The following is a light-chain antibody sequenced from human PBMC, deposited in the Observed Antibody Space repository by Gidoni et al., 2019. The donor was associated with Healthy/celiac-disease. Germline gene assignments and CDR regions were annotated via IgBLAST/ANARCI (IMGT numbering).Light chain of an antibody. CDR1: QSVSSY. V-gene: IGKV3-11*01. J-gene: IGKJ4*01. CDR3: QQRSTL. Sequence: EIVLTQSPATLSLSPGETATLACRASQSVSSYLAWYQQKPGQAPRLIIYVASTRATGIPGRCSCSGSGTDFTRTINRLEPEDFAGYYCQQRSTLFGGGTKVEIK. CDR2: VAS.